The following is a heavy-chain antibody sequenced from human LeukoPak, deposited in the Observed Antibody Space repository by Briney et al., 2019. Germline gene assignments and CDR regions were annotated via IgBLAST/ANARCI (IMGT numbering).Heavy chain of an antibody. CDR3: ARRSSSYSIDY. CDR2: ISYDGSNK. D-gene: IGHD6-13*01. J-gene: IGHJ4*02. CDR1: GFTFSSYA. V-gene: IGHV3-30-3*01. Sequence: GGSLRLSCAASGFTFSSYAVHWVRQAPGKGLEWVAVISYDGSNKYYADSVKGRFTISRDNSKNTLYLQMNSLRAEDTAVYYCARRSSSYSIDYWGQGTLVTVSS.